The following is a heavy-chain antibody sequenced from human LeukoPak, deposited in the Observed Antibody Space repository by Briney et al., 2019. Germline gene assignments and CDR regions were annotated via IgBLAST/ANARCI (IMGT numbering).Heavy chain of an antibody. CDR1: GGSISSYY. CDR2: IYTSGNT. D-gene: IGHD2-15*01. CDR3: ASLLGYCSGNRCPSSANYYYYMDV. V-gene: IGHV4-4*07. Sequence: SETLSLTCTVSGGSISSYYWSWIRQPAGKGLEWIGRIYTSGNTYYNPSLKSRVTMSIDTSKNQFSLKVNSVTAADTAVYYCASLLGYCSGNRCPSSANYYYYMDVWGKGTTVTVSS. J-gene: IGHJ6*03.